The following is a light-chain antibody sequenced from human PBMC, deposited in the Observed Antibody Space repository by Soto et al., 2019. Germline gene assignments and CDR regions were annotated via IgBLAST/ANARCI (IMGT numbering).Light chain of an antibody. CDR1: QSISSW. CDR2: KAS. CDR3: QQYNSYPWT. Sequence: DIQITQSPSTGSASVGDRVTISCRASQSISSWLALYQQKPGKAPKLLIYKASSLESGVPSRFSGSGSGTEFTLTISSLQPDDFATYYCQQYNSYPWTFGQGTKVDIK. J-gene: IGKJ1*01. V-gene: IGKV1-5*03.